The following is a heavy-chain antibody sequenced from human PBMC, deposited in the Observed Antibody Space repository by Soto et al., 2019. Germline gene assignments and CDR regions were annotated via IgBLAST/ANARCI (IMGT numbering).Heavy chain of an antibody. CDR1: GFTVDDYA. J-gene: IGHJ4*02. V-gene: IGHV3-9*01. CDR3: AKDMKWGGMTTIHYFDS. D-gene: IGHD4-17*01. Sequence: EVQLVESGGGLVQPGRSLRLSCAASGFTVDDYAMHWVRQAPGKGLEWVSGISWNSETIDYADSVKGRFTISRDNAKSAXVLQMNSLRPDDTALYYCAKDMKWGGMTTIHYFDSWGQGTLVTVSS. CDR2: ISWNSETI.